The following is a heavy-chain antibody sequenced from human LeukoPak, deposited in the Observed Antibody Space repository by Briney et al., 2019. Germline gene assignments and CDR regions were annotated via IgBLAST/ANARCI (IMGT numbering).Heavy chain of an antibody. J-gene: IGHJ3*02. CDR1: GYTFTSYY. CDR2: IIPILGIA. Sequence: GASVKVSCKASGYTFTSYYMHWVRQAPGQGLEWMGRIIPILGIANYAQKFQGRVTITADKSTSTAYMELSSLRSEDTAVYYCARLRPTYLDPALGPRDAFDIWGQGTMVTVSS. D-gene: IGHD5-18*01. V-gene: IGHV1-69*02. CDR3: ARLRPTYLDPALGPRDAFDI.